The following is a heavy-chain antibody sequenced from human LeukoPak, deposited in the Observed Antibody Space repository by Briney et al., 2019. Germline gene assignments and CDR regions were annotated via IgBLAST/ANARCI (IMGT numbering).Heavy chain of an antibody. CDR2: IYSGGST. Sequence: PGGSLRLSCAASGFTFSDYYMSWIRQAPGKGLEWVSLIYSGGSTYYADSVKGRFTISRDNSKNTLYLQMNSLRADDTAVYYCARGGVASPFSWGQGTLVTVSS. CDR3: ARGGVASPFS. CDR1: GFTFSDYY. J-gene: IGHJ5*02. V-gene: IGHV3-66*01. D-gene: IGHD2-15*01.